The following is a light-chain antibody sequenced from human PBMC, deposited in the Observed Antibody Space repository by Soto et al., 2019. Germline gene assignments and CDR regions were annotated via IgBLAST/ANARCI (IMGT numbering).Light chain of an antibody. CDR1: QGISTW. J-gene: IGKJ5*01. CDR3: QQANSFPIT. CDR2: GAS. Sequence: EIQMTQSPSSVSASVGDRVTITCRASQGISTWVDWYQQKAGIEHNLLSDGASNLHSGVPSMFSVIGSGTNFTLTIRSLQPEDFATYYCQQANSFPITFGQGTRLEIK. V-gene: IGKV1-12*01.